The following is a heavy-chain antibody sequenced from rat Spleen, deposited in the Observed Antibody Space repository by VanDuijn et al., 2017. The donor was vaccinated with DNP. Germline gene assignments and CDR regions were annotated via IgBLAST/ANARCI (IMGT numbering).Heavy chain of an antibody. CDR1: GFNFNNYW. D-gene: IGHD1-2*01. Sequence: EVKLVESGGGLVQPGKSLKLSCAASGFNFNNYWMGWVRQAPGKGLEWVASITNTDRTEYVDSVKGRFTVSRDNAKSTLYLQMDSLRSEETATYYCARGSTSIYWYFDFWGPGTMVTVSS. CDR3: ARGSTSIYWYFDF. CDR2: ITNTDRT. V-gene: IGHV5-31*01. J-gene: IGHJ1*01.